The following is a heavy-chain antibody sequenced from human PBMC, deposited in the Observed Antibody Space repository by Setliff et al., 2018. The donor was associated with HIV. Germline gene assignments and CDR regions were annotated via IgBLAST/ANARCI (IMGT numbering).Heavy chain of an antibody. J-gene: IGHJ3*02. Sequence: GASVKVSCKASGYTFTDYYIHWVRQAPGQGLEWMGLINPNSGGTNYVQKFQGRVTMTRDRSVSTAYMELSRLRSDDTGVYYCASKVHCTNGVCLDAFDIWGQGTMVTVSS. CDR2: INPNSGGT. D-gene: IGHD2-8*01. CDR3: ASKVHCTNGVCLDAFDI. V-gene: IGHV1-2*05. CDR1: GYTFTDYY.